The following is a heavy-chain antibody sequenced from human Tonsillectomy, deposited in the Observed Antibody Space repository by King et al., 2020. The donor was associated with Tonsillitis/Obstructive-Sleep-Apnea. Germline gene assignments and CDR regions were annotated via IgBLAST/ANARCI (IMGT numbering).Heavy chain of an antibody. CDR1: GGTFNNYA. D-gene: IGHD4-17*01. CDR2: IVPILAIP. J-gene: IGHJ6*02. CDR3: ARGTSGDGDYLSPDYYDMDV. Sequence: HVQLVESGAEVKKPGSPVKVSCKASGGTFNNYAISWVRQAPGQGLEWMGGIVPILAIPNYAQRFQGRVTITADKSTSTAYMELSSLTSEDTAVYYCARGTSGDGDYLSPDYYDMDVWGQGTTVTVSS. V-gene: IGHV1-69*10.